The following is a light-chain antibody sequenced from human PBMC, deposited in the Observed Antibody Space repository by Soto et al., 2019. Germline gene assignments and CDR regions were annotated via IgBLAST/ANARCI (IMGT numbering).Light chain of an antibody. CDR1: QSVDSN. J-gene: IGKJ2*01. V-gene: IGKV3-15*01. CDR2: DVS. Sequence: EMVLTQSPATLSVSPGERATLSCRASQSVDSNLAWYQQKPGQSPRLIIYDVSTRVTGIPARFSGGGSGTEFALTISNLQSEDVAAYYCQHHNNWPPYTFGQGTKLQIK. CDR3: QHHNNWPPYT.